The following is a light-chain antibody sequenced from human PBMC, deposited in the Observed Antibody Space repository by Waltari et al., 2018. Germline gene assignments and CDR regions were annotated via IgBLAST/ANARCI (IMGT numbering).Light chain of an antibody. CDR1: QSVSSY. J-gene: IGKJ1*01. CDR2: DAS. Sequence: DIVLTQSPATLYLSPGERATLSCRASQSVSSYLAWYQQKPGQAPRLLIYDASSRATGIPARFSGSGSGTDFTLTISSLEPEDFAVYYCQQRSNWPRTFGQGTKVEI. V-gene: IGKV3-11*01. CDR3: QQRSNWPRT.